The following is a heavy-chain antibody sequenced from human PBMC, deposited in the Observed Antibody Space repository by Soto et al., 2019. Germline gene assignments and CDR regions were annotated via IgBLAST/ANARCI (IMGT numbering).Heavy chain of an antibody. CDR3: ARQRLAGSSPHGMDV. CDR1: GTFRNYA. V-gene: IGHV1-69*13. CDR2: IIVLFGTP. J-gene: IGHJ6*02. Sequence: SVKVSCKASGTFRNYAISWVRQSPGQGVEWMGGIIVLFGTPNYAQQFQERVTITADEATSTAYLQWSSLKASDTAMYYCARQRLAGSSPHGMDVWGQGTTVTVSS. D-gene: IGHD3-3*02.